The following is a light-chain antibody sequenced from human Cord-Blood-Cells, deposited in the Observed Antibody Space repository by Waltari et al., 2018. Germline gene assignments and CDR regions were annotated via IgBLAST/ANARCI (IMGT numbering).Light chain of an antibody. CDR2: AGS. Sequence: QSAPTQPASVSGSPGKTVTISCPGTSSDVGSYNLVSWYQQHPGKAPKLMIYAGSKRPSGVSNRFSGSKSGKTASLTISGLQAEDEADYYCCSYAGSYVFGTGTKVTVL. V-gene: IGLV2-23*01. CDR1: SSDVGSYNL. J-gene: IGLJ1*01. CDR3: CSYAGSYV.